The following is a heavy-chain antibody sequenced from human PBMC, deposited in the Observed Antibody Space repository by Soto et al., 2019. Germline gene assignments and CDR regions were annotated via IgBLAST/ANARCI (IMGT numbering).Heavy chain of an antibody. D-gene: IGHD2-15*01. J-gene: IGHJ4*02. CDR1: GFTFSSYG. CDR3: ARDGGYCSGGSCPQLDC. Sequence: QVQLVESGGGVVQPGRSLRLSCAASGFTFSSYGMHWVRQAPGKGLEWVAVIWYDGSNKYYADSVKGRFTISRDNSENTLHLQMHSLKAEDTAVYYCARDGGYCSGGSCPQLDCWGQGSLVTVSS. V-gene: IGHV3-33*01. CDR2: IWYDGSNK.